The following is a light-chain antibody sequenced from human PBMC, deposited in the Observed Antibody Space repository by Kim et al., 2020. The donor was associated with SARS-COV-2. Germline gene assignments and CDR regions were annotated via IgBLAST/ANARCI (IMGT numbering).Light chain of an antibody. CDR1: NIGSKG. CDR3: QVWDSSSDVV. CDR2: DDS. V-gene: IGLV3-21*03. Sequence: SYELTQPPSVSVAPGKTARITCGGNNIGSKGVHWYQQKSGQAPVLVVYDDSDRPSGIPERFSGSNSGNTATLTISRVEAGDEADYYCQVWDSSSDVVFGGGTQLTVL. J-gene: IGLJ2*01.